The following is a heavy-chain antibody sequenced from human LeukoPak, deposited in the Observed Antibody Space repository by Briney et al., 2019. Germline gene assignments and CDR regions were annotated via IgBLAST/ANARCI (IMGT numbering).Heavy chain of an antibody. Sequence: SETLSLTCAVYGGSFSGYYWSWIRQPPGTGLEWIGEISHSGSTNYNPSLKSRVTKSVEPSKNQFSLKLSSVTAADTAVYYCARNVVRGVINYWGQGTLVTVSS. CDR3: ARNVVRGVINY. CDR2: ISHSGST. V-gene: IGHV4-34*01. J-gene: IGHJ4*02. CDR1: GGSFSGYY. D-gene: IGHD3-10*01.